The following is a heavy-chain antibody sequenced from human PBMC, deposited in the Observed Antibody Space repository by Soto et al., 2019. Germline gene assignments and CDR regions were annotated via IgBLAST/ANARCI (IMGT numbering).Heavy chain of an antibody. D-gene: IGHD6-13*01. V-gene: IGHV1-2*04. CDR1: GYTFTGYY. CDR3: AREGIAAAGVFDY. Sequence: ASVKVSCKASGYTFTGYYMHWVRQAPGQGLEWMGWINPNSGGTNYAQKFQGWVTMTRDTSISTAYMELSRLRSDDTAVYYCAREGIAAAGVFDYWGQGTLVTVAS. J-gene: IGHJ4*02. CDR2: INPNSGGT.